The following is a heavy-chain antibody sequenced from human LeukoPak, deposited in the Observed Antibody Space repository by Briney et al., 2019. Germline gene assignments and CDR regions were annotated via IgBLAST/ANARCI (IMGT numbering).Heavy chain of an antibody. J-gene: IGHJ4*02. Sequence: GGSLRLSCAASGFTFSSYWMHWVRQAPGKGLVWVSRINSVGSSTSYADSVKGRFTISRDNAKNTLYLQMNSLRAEDTAVYYCARVVLDYYDSSGYHDYWGQGTLVTDSS. V-gene: IGHV3-74*01. CDR3: ARVVLDYYDSSGYHDY. CDR2: INSVGSST. D-gene: IGHD3-22*01. CDR1: GFTFSSYW.